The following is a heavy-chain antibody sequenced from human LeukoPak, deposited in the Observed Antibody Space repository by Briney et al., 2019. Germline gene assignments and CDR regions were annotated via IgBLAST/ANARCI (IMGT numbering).Heavy chain of an antibody. CDR1: GGTFSSYA. J-gene: IGHJ4*02. D-gene: IGHD2-15*01. CDR3: ARDVCSGGSCYSAFDY. Sequence: GSSVKVSCKASGGTFSSYAISWVRQASGQGLEWMGGIIPIFGTANYAQKFQGRVTITADKSTSTAYMELSSLRSEDTAVYYCARDVCSGGSCYSAFDYWGQGTLVTVSS. CDR2: IIPIFGTA. V-gene: IGHV1-69*06.